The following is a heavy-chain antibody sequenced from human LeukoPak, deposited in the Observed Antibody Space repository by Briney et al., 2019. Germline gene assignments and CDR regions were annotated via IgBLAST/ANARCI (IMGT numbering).Heavy chain of an antibody. CDR1: GFTFSSYA. D-gene: IGHD3-22*01. V-gene: IGHV3-23*01. CDR3: AKEGGDYYDSSGYYPPDY. J-gene: IGHJ4*02. CDR2: ISNSGGGT. Sequence: GGSLRLSCAASGFTFSSYAMNWVRQAPGKGLEWVSGISNSGGGTYYADSVKGRFTISRDNSKNTLYLQMNSLRAEDTAVYYCAKEGGDYYDSSGYYPPDYWGQGTLVTVSS.